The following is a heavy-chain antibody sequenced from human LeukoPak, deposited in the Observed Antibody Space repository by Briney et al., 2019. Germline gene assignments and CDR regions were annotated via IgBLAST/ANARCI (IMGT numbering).Heavy chain of an antibody. J-gene: IGHJ6*02. D-gene: IGHD4-17*01. CDR3: AKRDYGDSPNYSGMDV. V-gene: IGHV3-23*01. Sequence: GGSLRLSCAASGFTFSSYGMSWVRQAPGKGLEWVSNIINSGGRTYCADSVKGRFTISRDNSKNTLHLQMNNLRADDTAVYYCAKRDYGDSPNYSGMDVWGQGTTVTVSS. CDR2: IINSGGRT. CDR1: GFTFSSYG.